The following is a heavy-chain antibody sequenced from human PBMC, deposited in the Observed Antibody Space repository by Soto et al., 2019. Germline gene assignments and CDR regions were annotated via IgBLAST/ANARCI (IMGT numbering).Heavy chain of an antibody. CDR2: IYYSGST. D-gene: IGHD1-1*01. V-gene: IGHV4-31*03. J-gene: IGHJ4*02. CDR1: GGSISSGGYY. Sequence: QVQLQESGPGLVKPSQTLSLTCTVSGGSISSGGYYWSWIRQHPGKGLEWIGYIYYSGSTYYNPSRKSRVSISVDPSKNQFSLKLRSVTAADTAVYYCARWPQLEPRFDYWGQGTLVTVSS. CDR3: ARWPQLEPRFDY.